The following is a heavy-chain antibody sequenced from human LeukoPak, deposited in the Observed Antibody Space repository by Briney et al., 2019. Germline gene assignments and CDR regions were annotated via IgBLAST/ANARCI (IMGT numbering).Heavy chain of an antibody. V-gene: IGHV4-31*03. CDR3: AISIAAAGTGQPYYFDY. J-gene: IGHJ4*02. CDR1: GGSISSGGYY. D-gene: IGHD6-13*01. Sequence: SQTLSLTCTVSGGSISSGGYYWSWLRQHPGTGLEWIGYIYYSGSTYYNPSLKSRVTISVDTSKNQFSLKLSSVAAADTAVYYCAISIAAAGTGQPYYFDYWGQGTLVTVSS. CDR2: IYYSGST.